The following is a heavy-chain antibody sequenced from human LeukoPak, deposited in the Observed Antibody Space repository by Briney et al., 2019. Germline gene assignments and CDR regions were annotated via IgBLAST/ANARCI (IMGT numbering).Heavy chain of an antibody. D-gene: IGHD5-24*01. CDR2: ISAYNGNT. V-gene: IGHV1-18*01. CDR1: GYTFTSYG. J-gene: IGHJ4*02. CDR3: AWENRDGYNKDY. Sequence: ASVKVSCKASGYTFTSYGISWVRQAPGQGLEWMGWISAYNGNTNYAQKLHGRVTMTTDTSTSTAYMELRSLRSDDTAVYYCAWENRDGYNKDYWGQGTLVTVSS.